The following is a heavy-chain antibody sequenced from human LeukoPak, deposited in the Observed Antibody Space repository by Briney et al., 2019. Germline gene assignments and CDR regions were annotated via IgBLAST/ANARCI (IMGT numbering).Heavy chain of an antibody. CDR2: INPSGGST. CDR3: ARDESTSITRW. Sequence: ASVKVSFNSSGYTFIIYYRHWVPQAPGQGLEWMGIINPSGGSTSYAQKFQGRVTMTRDTSTSTVYMELSSLRSEDTAVYYCARDESTSITRWWSQGTLVTVSS. D-gene: IGHD2-21*01. CDR1: GYTFIIYY. J-gene: IGHJ1*01. V-gene: IGHV1-46*01.